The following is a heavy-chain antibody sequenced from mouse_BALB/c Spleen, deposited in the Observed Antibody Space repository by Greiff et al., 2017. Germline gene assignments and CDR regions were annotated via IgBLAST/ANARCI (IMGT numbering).Heavy chain of an antibody. J-gene: IGHJ2*01. CDR3: TRDITTFYYFDY. CDR1: GYTFTSYW. D-gene: IGHD1-1*01. CDR2: IDPSDSYT. V-gene: IGHV1S127*01. Sequence: VQLQQPGAELVKPGASVKMSCKASGYTFTSYWMHWVKQRPGQGLEWIGTIDPSDSYTSYNQKFKGTATLTVDTSSSTAYMQLSSLTSEDSAVYYCTRDITTFYYFDYWGQGTTLTVST.